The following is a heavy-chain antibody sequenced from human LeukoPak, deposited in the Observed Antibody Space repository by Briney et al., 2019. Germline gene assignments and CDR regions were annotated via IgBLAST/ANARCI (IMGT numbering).Heavy chain of an antibody. CDR2: IYNSGST. V-gene: IGHV4-59*08. Sequence: SETLSLTCSVSGGSISNNYWTWIRQPLGKGLEWIGYIYNSGSTDYNPSLKSRVTMSVDTSKNQFSLRLSSVTAADTAVYYCARQVHDNRDSLYHFDYWGQGTLVTVSS. CDR1: GGSISNNY. J-gene: IGHJ4*02. CDR3: ARQVHDNRDSLYHFDY. D-gene: IGHD3-16*01.